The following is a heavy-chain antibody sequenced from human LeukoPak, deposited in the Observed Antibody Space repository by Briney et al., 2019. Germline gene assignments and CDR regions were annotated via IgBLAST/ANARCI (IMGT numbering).Heavy chain of an antibody. Sequence: GGSLRLSCAASGFTFSSYWMSWVRQAPGKGLEWVANIKQDGSEKYYVDSVKGRFTISRDNAKNSLYLQMNSLRAEDTAVYYCARDLPQEGHYYHYGMDVWGQGTTVTVSS. CDR1: GFTFSSYW. CDR2: IKQDGSEK. J-gene: IGHJ6*02. V-gene: IGHV3-7*01. CDR3: ARDLPQEGHYYHYGMDV.